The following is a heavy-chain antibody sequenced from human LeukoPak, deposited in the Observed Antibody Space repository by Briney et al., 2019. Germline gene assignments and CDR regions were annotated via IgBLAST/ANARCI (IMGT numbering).Heavy chain of an antibody. CDR3: AKDFGKILPLDAFDI. Sequence: GGSLRLSRAASGFTFSSYWMHWVRQAPGKGLVWVSRINSDGSSTSYADSVKGRFTISRDNAKNTLYLQMNSLRAEDTAVYYCAKDFGKILPLDAFDIWGQGTMVTVSS. J-gene: IGHJ3*02. V-gene: IGHV3-74*01. CDR2: INSDGSST. CDR1: GFTFSSYW. D-gene: IGHD3-10*01.